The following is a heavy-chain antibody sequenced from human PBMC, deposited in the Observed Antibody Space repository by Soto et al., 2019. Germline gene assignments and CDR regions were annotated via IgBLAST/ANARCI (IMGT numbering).Heavy chain of an antibody. J-gene: IGHJ4*02. CDR2: IYYSGST. Sequence: QVQLQESGPGLVKPSETLSLTCTVSGGSVSSGSYYWSWIRQPPGKGLEWIGYIYYSGSTDYNPSPTRRHHISVDTSKTHSPLKLSSVTAADPAVYYCAREAHVDTAMVTVFDYWGQGTLVTVSS. CDR1: GGSVSSGSYY. V-gene: IGHV4-61*03. CDR3: AREAHVDTAMVTVFDY. D-gene: IGHD5-18*01.